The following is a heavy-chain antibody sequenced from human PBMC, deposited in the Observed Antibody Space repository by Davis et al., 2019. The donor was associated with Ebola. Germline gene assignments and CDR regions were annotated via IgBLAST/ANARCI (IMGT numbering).Heavy chain of an antibody. CDR2: IYPGDSDT. CDR3: ARTIAVAGHYFDY. D-gene: IGHD6-19*01. Sequence: GGSLRLSCKGSGYNFTRFWIGWVRQMPGKGLEWMGIIYPGDSDTRYSPSFQGQVTISADKSISTAYLQWSSLKASDTAMYYCARTIAVAGHYFDYWGQGTLVTVSS. CDR1: GYNFTRFW. J-gene: IGHJ4*02. V-gene: IGHV5-51*01.